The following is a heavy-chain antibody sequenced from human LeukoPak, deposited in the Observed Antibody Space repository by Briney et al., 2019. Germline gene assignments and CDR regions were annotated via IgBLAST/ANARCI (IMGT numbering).Heavy chain of an antibody. CDR1: GFTFSSYA. D-gene: IGHD6-13*01. J-gene: IGHJ5*02. CDR3: AKDRGYSSSSSWFDP. Sequence: GGSLRLSCAASGFTFSSYAMSWVRQAPGKRLEWVSAISGSGGSTYYPDSVKGRVTISRDNSKNTLYLQMNSLRAEDTAVYYCAKDRGYSSSSSWFDPWGQGTLVTVSS. CDR2: ISGSGGST. V-gene: IGHV3-23*01.